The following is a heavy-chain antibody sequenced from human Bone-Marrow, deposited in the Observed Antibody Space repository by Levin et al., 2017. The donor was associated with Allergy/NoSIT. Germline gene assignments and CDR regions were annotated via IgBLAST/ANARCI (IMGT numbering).Heavy chain of an antibody. CDR1: GFTFSSSA. D-gene: IGHD3/OR15-3a*01. V-gene: IGHV3-23*01. CDR3: AKTLWTGYYKFDY. CDR2: ISGGGDIT. Sequence: LSLTCAASGFTFSSSAVSWVRQAPGRGLEWVSLISGGGDITYYADSVKGRFTISRDNSKNTLYLQMHSLRAEDTALYYCAKTLWTGYYKFDYWGQGTLVTVSS. J-gene: IGHJ4*02.